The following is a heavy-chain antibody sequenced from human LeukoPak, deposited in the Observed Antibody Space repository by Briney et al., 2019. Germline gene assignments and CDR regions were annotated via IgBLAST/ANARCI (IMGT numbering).Heavy chain of an antibody. CDR3: ARAFYGGNIDY. CDR2: FHYSGST. D-gene: IGHD4-23*01. J-gene: IGHJ4*02. V-gene: IGHV4-59*01. Sequence: PSETLSLTCTVSGGSTSSYYWSWIRQPPGKGPEWIGYFHYSGSTNYNPSLKSRVTISVDTSKNLFSLKLSSVTAADTAVYYCARAFYGGNIDYWGQGTLVTVSS. CDR1: GGSTSSYY.